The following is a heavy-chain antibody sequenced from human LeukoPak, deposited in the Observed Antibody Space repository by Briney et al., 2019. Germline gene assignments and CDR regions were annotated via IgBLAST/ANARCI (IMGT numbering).Heavy chain of an antibody. CDR2: IYHSGST. Sequence: ASETLSLTCAVSGGSISSSNWWSWVRQPPGKGLEWIGEIYHSGSTNYNPSLKSRVTISVDKSKNQFSLKLSSVTAADTAVYYCARKTDSSGSGDYWGQGTLVTVSS. J-gene: IGHJ4*02. V-gene: IGHV4-4*02. CDR1: GGSISSSNW. CDR3: ARKTDSSGSGDY. D-gene: IGHD3-22*01.